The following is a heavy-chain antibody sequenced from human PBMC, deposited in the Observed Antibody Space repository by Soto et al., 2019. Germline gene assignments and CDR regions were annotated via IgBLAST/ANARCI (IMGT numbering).Heavy chain of an antibody. J-gene: IGHJ6*02. CDR3: ARLRGRFYGSGSYKGIDV. V-gene: IGHV3-33*01. CDR1: GFTFSPYG. Sequence: QVQLVESGGGVVQPGTSLRLSCEASGFTFSPYGMPWVRQAPGKGLEWVALIWYDGSNTYYADSVKARFTISRDNSKNTVSLQMDSLRAEDTAVYYCARLRGRFYGSGSYKGIDVWGQGTTVTVSS. CDR2: IWYDGSNT. D-gene: IGHD3-10*01.